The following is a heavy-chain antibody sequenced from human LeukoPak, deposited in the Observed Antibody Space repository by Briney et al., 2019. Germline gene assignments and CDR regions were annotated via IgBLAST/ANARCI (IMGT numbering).Heavy chain of an antibody. V-gene: IGHV3-66*04. CDR2: IYSRGTT. CDR3: ARQRLLYFFDY. D-gene: IGHD2-8*01. CDR1: GFTASSED. J-gene: IGHJ4*02. Sequence: GGSLRLSCAVSGFTASSEDMTWVRQAPGKGLEWVSVIYSRGTTSYRDSVKGRFTISRDFSNNTVYLHMNNLTAEDTAIYYCARQRLLYFFDYWGPGTLVTVSS.